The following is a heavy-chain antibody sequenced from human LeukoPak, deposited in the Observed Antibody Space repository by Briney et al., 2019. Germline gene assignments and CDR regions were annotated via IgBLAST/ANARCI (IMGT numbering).Heavy chain of an antibody. Sequence: ASVKVSCKASGYTFTSYDINWVRQATGQGLEWMGWMNPNSGNTGYAQKFQGRVTMTRNTSISTAYVELSSLRSEDTAVYYCALLTGYLGHYYYYGMDVWGQGTTVTVSS. J-gene: IGHJ6*02. CDR2: MNPNSGNT. V-gene: IGHV1-8*01. CDR1: GYTFTSYD. CDR3: ALLTGYLGHYYYYGMDV. D-gene: IGHD3-9*01.